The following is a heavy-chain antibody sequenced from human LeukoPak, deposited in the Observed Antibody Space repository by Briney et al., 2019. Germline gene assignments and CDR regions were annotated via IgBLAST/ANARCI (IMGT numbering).Heavy chain of an antibody. CDR3: AKALSYDFWSGRPFDY. CDR2: IYHSGST. CDR1: GYSISSAYY. V-gene: IGHV4-38-2*02. D-gene: IGHD3-3*01. Sequence: PSETLSLTCTVFGYSISSAYYWGWSRQPPGKGLEWIASIYHSGSTYYNPSLKSRVTISVDTSKNQFSLKLSSVTARAAAVYYCAKALSYDFWSGRPFDYWGQGTLVTVSS. J-gene: IGHJ4*02.